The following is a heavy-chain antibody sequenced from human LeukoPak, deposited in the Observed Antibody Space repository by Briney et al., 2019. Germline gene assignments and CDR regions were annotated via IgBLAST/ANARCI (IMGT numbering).Heavy chain of an antibody. J-gene: IGHJ4*02. CDR3: ARDTYYYDSSGWSPYYYFDY. V-gene: IGHV4-4*07. Sequence: PSETLSLTCTVSGGSINTYYWSWIRQPAGKGLEWIGRIYTSGSTNYNPSLKSRVTMSVDTSKNQFSLKLSSVTAADTAVYYCARDTYYYDSSGWSPYYYFDYWGQGTLVTVSS. CDR2: IYTSGST. CDR1: GGSINTYY. D-gene: IGHD3-22*01.